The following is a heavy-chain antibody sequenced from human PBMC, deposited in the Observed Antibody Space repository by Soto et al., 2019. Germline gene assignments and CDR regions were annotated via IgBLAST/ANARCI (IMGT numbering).Heavy chain of an antibody. J-gene: IGHJ4*02. Sequence: PSETLSLTCTVSGGSISSNYWSWIRQPPGKGLEWIGYIDYSGGTNYNPSLKSRVTMSLDRSKKQFSLRLTSVTAADAAVYYCVSGGCFHNSWGQGARVTVSS. CDR1: GGSISSNY. CDR2: IDYSGGT. CDR3: VSGGCFHNS. V-gene: IGHV4-59*01. D-gene: IGHD6-19*01.